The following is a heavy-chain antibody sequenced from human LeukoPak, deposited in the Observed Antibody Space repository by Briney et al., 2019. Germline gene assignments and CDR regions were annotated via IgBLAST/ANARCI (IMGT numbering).Heavy chain of an antibody. J-gene: IGHJ4*02. Sequence: GGSLRLSCAASGCTFSSYAMSWVRQAPGKGLEWVSAISGSGGSTYYADSVKGRFTISSDNSKNTLYLQMNSLRAEDTAVYYCAKVPGQNTVIPDYWGQGTLVTVSS. V-gene: IGHV3-23*01. D-gene: IGHD4-11*01. CDR3: AKVPGQNTVIPDY. CDR1: GCTFSSYA. CDR2: ISGSGGST.